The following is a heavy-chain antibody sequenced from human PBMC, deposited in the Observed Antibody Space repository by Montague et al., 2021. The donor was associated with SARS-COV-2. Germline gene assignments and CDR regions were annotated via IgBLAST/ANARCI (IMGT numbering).Heavy chain of an antibody. CDR2: IFHSGTT. V-gene: IGHV4-4*02. CDR3: ARGPPGGCDGDWYGDAFDI. Sequence: SETLSLTCTVSGDSITTTNWWSWIRQSPGKGLEWIEEIFHSGTTNYNPSLKSRVSMSVDKSTNQFSLKLDSLTAADTALYFCARGPPGGCDGDWYGDAFDIWGQGTPVTVSS. D-gene: IGHD4-17*01. J-gene: IGHJ3*02. CDR1: GDSITTTNW.